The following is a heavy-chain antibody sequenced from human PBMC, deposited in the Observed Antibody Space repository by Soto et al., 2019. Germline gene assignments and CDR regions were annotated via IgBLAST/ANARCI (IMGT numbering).Heavy chain of an antibody. Sequence: EVQLVESGGNLEKPGGSRRLSCAASGFTFSDGWMNWVRQAPGMGLEWLGRIKSKTDGGTTAHAAPVQGRFIISRDDSKNTLYLEMNSLKTEDTAVYYCTTGGSVSRNLDYWGQGTLVTVSS. V-gene: IGHV3-15*07. CDR2: IKSKTDGGTT. CDR1: GFTFSDGW. J-gene: IGHJ4*02. CDR3: TTGGSVSRNLDY. D-gene: IGHD6-13*01.